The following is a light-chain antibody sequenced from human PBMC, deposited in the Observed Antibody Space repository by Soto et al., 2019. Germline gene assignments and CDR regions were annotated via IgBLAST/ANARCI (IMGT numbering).Light chain of an antibody. J-gene: IGKJ2*01. Sequence: DIQMTQSPSTLSASVGDRVTITCRASQSISSWLAWYQQKPGKAPKLLIYDASSLESGVPSRFSGSGSGTEFTLTISSLQPDDFATYYCQQYYSYPPRTFGQGTKLEIK. V-gene: IGKV1-5*01. CDR1: QSISSW. CDR2: DAS. CDR3: QQYYSYPPRT.